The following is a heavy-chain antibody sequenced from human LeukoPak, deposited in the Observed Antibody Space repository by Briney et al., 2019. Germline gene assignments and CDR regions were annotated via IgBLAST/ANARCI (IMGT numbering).Heavy chain of an antibody. Sequence: KASETLSLTCTVSGGSISSSSYYWGWIRQPPGKGLEWIGSIYYSGSTYYTPSLKSRVTISVDTSKNQFSLKLSSVTAADTAVYYCARRGSFWFDPWGQGTLVTVSS. CDR1: GGSISSSSYY. D-gene: IGHD3-16*02. J-gene: IGHJ5*02. V-gene: IGHV4-39*01. CDR2: IYYSGST. CDR3: ARRGSFWFDP.